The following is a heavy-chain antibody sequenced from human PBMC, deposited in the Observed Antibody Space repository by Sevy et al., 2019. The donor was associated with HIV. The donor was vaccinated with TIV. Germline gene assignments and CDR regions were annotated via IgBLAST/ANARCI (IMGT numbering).Heavy chain of an antibody. Sequence: GESLKISCAASGFTFSSYSMNWVRQAPGKGLEWVSSISSSSSYIYYADSVKGRFTISRDNAKNSLYLQMNSLRAEDTAVYYCARGDIVVVVAVPPFDYWGQGTLVTVSS. CDR3: ARGDIVVVVAVPPFDY. J-gene: IGHJ4*02. D-gene: IGHD2-15*01. CDR1: GFTFSSYS. V-gene: IGHV3-21*01. CDR2: ISSSSSYI.